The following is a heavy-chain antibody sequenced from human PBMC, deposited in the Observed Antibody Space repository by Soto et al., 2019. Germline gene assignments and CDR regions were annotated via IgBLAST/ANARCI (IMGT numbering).Heavy chain of an antibody. CDR2: SRDKGNSYST. D-gene: IGHD1-7*01. CDR1: GFTFSDYY. J-gene: IGHJ4*02. V-gene: IGHV3-72*01. CDR3: TRSITGTTSFDY. Sequence: EVQLVESGGGLVQPGGSLRLSCAGSGFTFSDYYIDWVRQAPGKGLEWVGRSRDKGNSYSTDYAASVKGRFTVSRDASKNSLYLQMNSLKTEDTALYYCTRSITGTTSFDYWGQGPLLTVSS.